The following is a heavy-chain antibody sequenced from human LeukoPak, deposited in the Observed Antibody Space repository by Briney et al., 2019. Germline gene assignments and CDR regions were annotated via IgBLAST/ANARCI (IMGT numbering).Heavy chain of an antibody. CDR1: GDSISSYY. CDR3: ARELSARFYFDR. V-gene: IGHV4-59*01. J-gene: IGHJ4*02. CDR2: IDYSGST. D-gene: IGHD2/OR15-2a*01. Sequence: SETLSLTCTVSGDSISSYYWSWIRQPPGKGLEWIGYIDYSGSTNCNPSLKSRVTISVDTSKNQFSLKVSSVTAADTAVYYCARELSARFYFDRWGQGTLVTVSS.